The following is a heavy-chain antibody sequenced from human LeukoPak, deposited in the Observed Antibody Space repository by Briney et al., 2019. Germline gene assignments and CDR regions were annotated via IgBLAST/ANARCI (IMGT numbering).Heavy chain of an antibody. CDR3: ARDYPGSGDY. Sequence: GDSLRLSCAASGFTFSSYWMHWVRQAPGKGLVGVSRLKRGGLDTFYPASVKGRFTISRDNAKNTLYLQMNSLRAEDTAVYYCARDYPGSGDYWGEGTLVT. CDR1: GFTFSSYW. CDR2: LKRGGLDT. V-gene: IGHV3-74*01. D-gene: IGHD3-10*01. J-gene: IGHJ4*02.